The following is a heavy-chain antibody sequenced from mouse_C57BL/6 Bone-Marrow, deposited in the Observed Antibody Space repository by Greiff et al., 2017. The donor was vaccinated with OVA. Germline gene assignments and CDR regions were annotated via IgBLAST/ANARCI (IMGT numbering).Heavy chain of an antibody. D-gene: IGHD2-3*01. CDR1: GFSLTSYG. Sequence: VKLMESGPGLVAPSPSLSITCTASGFSLTSYGVHWVRQPPGKGLEWLVVIWRYGSATYNTALKTRLSIGKDNSKSQVIIKMNSLQTDDTAMYDGARQSRDGYYWFAYWGQGTLVTVSA. V-gene: IGHV2-6-1*01. CDR2: IWRYGSA. CDR3: ARQSRDGYYWFAY. J-gene: IGHJ3*01.